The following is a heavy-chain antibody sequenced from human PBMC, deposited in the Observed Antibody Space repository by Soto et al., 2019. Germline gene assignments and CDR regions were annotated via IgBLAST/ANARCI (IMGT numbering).Heavy chain of an antibody. CDR3: ARGRENIAARRLGYYYLYMDV. J-gene: IGHJ6*03. CDR2: FFSAEKT. V-gene: IGHV4-39*01. CDR1: GVSISSSGDY. Sequence: SETLSLTCTVSGVSISSSGDYWGWIRQPPGKGLEWIGTFFSAEKTYYHPSLKSRLTISVDTSKNQFSLNLSSVTAADTAVYYCARGRENIAARRLGYYYLYMDVWDKGTRVT. D-gene: IGHD6-6*01.